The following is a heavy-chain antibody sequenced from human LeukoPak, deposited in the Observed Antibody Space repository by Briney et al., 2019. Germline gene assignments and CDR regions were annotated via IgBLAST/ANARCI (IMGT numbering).Heavy chain of an antibody. D-gene: IGHD3-16*02. J-gene: IGHJ6*03. Sequence: SETLSLTCTVSGGSISSYYWSWIRQPPGKGLEWIGYIYYSGSTNYNPSLKSRVTISVDTSKNQFSLKLSSVTAADTALYYCARVSLGTGTTAYYYYMDVWGKGTTVTVSS. CDR2: IYYSGST. CDR1: GGSISSYY. V-gene: IGHV4-59*01. CDR3: ARVSLGTGTTAYYYYMDV.